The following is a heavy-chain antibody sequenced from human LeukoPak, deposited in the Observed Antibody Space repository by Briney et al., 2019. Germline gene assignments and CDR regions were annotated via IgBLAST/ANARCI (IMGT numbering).Heavy chain of an antibody. CDR3: ARVYYYDSSGYYYGGDYFDY. Sequence: PGGSLRLSCAASGFTFSSYAMHWVRQAPGKGLEWVAVISYDGSNKYYADSVKGRFTISRDNSKSTLYLQMNSLRAEDTAVYYCARVYYYDSSGYYYGGDYFDYWGQGTLVTVSS. CDR2: ISYDGSNK. J-gene: IGHJ4*02. V-gene: IGHV3-30-3*01. CDR1: GFTFSSYA. D-gene: IGHD3-22*01.